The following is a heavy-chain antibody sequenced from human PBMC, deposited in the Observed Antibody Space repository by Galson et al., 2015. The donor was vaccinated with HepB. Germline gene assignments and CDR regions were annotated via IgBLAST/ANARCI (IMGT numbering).Heavy chain of an antibody. CDR2: ISHDGNNK. J-gene: IGHJ6*01. D-gene: IGHD5-18*01. Sequence: SLRLSCAASGFSFSNYGFHWVRQAPGKGLEWVAVISHDGNNKYYKESVKGRFTISRDTSKTMVHLQMNSLRAEDTAVYYCARVGPEALYGYAYYYYAMGVWGHGTTVTVSS. CDR1: GFSFSNYG. CDR3: ARVGPEALYGYAYYYYAMGV. V-gene: IGHV3-30*03.